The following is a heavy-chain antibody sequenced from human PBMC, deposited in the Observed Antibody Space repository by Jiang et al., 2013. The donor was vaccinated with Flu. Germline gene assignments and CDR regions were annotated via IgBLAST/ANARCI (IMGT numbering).Heavy chain of an antibody. CDR1: GFTFSGSA. CDR3: VCARFDY. J-gene: IGHJ4*02. V-gene: IGHV3-73*01. CDR2: IRSKANSYAT. Sequence: KLSCAASGFTFSGSAMHWVRQASGKGLEWVGRIRSKANSYATAYAASVKGRFTISRDDSKNTAYLQMNSLKTEDTAVYYCVCARFDYWGQGTLVTVSS.